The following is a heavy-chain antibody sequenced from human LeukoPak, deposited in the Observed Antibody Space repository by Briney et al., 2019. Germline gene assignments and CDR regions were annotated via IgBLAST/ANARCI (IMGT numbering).Heavy chain of an antibody. J-gene: IGHJ5*02. Sequence: PGGSLRLFCAASGFAFRSYAIRWVRQAPGKGLEWVSSISSGGGRTYYAGSVKGRFTISRDNSKNTLYLQMDSLRAEDTAAYYCAKAPNYYGSGSYYNNWFDPWGQGTLVTVSS. CDR3: AKAPNYYGSGSYYNNWFDP. D-gene: IGHD3-10*01. V-gene: IGHV3-23*01. CDR1: GFAFRSYA. CDR2: ISSGGGRT.